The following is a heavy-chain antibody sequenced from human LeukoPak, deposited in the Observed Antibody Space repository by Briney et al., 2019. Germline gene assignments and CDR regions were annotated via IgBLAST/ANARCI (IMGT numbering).Heavy chain of an antibody. V-gene: IGHV4-61*08. CDR2: IYYSGST. CDR3: ARLHRYCSGGSCPSDAFDI. CDR1: GGSISSGGYY. Sequence: PSETLSLTCTVSGGSISSGGYYWSWIRQHPGKGLEWIGYIYYSGSTNYNPSLKSRVTISVDTSKNQFSLKLSSVTAADTAVYYCARLHRYCSGGSCPSDAFDIWGQGTMVTVSS. J-gene: IGHJ3*02. D-gene: IGHD2-15*01.